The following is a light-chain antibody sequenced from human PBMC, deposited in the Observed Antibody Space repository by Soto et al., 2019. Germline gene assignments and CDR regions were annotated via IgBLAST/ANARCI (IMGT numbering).Light chain of an antibody. J-gene: IGKJ5*01. CDR1: RGIRSY. CDR3: QQLYEYPRT. CDR2: AAS. V-gene: IGKV1-9*01. Sequence: DILLTQSPSFLSASVGDRVTITCRASRGIRSYLAWNQQKPGKAPKLLIYAASTLQSGVPSRFSGSGSGTEFTLTISSLQPEDFATYYCQQLYEYPRTFGGGTRLEIK.